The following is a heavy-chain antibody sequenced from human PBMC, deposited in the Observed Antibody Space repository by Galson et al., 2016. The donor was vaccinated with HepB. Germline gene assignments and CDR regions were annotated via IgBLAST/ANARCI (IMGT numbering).Heavy chain of an antibody. CDR2: IDWYDNR. V-gene: IGHV2-70*04. CDR1: GFSLTTSGMR. Sequence: LVKPTQTLTLTCTFSGFSLTTSGMRVSWIRQPPGKALEWLARIDWYDNRFYSTSLKTRLTISKDSSKNQVVLTMANMDPVDTATYYCARIPRGDYYCDYWGQGTLVTVSS. CDR3: ARIPRGDYYCDY. D-gene: IGHD3-16*01. J-gene: IGHJ4*02.